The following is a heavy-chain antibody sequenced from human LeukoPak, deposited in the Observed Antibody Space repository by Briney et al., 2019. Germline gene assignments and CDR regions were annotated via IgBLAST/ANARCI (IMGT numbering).Heavy chain of an antibody. CDR2: ISSSSSYI. J-gene: IGHJ6*02. CDR1: GFTFSSYS. V-gene: IGHV3-21*01. D-gene: IGHD6-13*01. Sequence: GGSLRLSCAASGFTFSSYSMNWVRQAPGKGLEWVSSISSSSSYIYYADSVKGRSTISRDNAKNSLYLQMNSLRAEDTAVYYCARGGTTRIAAAGAMDVWGQGTTVTVSS. CDR3: ARGGTTRIAAAGAMDV.